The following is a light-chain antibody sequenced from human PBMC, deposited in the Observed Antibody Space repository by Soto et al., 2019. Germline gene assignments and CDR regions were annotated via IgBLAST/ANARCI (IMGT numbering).Light chain of an antibody. CDR3: QQSYSSPVT. V-gene: IGKV3D-20*02. J-gene: IGKJ4*01. Sequence: PGERATLSCRASQSVRSGYFAWYQQKSGQAPRLLIVAASDRATDIPDRFSGGGSGTDFTLTISRLEPEDFATYFCQQSYSSPVTFGGGTKVEL. CDR2: AAS. CDR1: QSVRSGY.